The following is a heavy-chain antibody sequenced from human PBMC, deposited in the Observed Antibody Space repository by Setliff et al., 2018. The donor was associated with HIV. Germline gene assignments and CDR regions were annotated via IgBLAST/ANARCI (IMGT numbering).Heavy chain of an antibody. V-gene: IGHV4-59*01. D-gene: IGHD4-17*01. CDR2: IFYSGST. Sequence: PSETLSLTCTVSVGSISSYYWSWIRQPPGKGLEWIGYIFYSGSTNYNPSLKSRVTISVDASTNQFSLSLSPVTAADTAVYYCARGFLRSRRRWFDPWGQGNLVTVSS. J-gene: IGHJ5*02. CDR1: VGSISSYY. CDR3: ARGFLRSRRRWFDP.